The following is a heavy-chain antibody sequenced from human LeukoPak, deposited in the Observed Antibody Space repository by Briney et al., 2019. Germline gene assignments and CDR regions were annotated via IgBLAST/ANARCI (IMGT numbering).Heavy chain of an antibody. CDR3: ASSSSGYYVALGIWGY. V-gene: IGHV4-34*01. D-gene: IGHD3-22*01. CDR2: INHSGST. Sequence: SETLSPTCAVYGGSFSGYYWSWIRQPPGKGLEWIGEINHSGSTNYNPSLKSRVTISVDTSKNQFSLKLSSVTAADTAVYYCASSSSGYYVALGIWGYWGQGTLVTVSS. CDR1: GGSFSGYY. J-gene: IGHJ4*02.